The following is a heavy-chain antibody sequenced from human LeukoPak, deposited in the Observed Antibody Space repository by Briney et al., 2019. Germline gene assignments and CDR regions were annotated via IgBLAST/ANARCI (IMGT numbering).Heavy chain of an antibody. CDR2: INPNSGGT. CDR1: GYTFTSYY. J-gene: IGHJ4*02. D-gene: IGHD6-19*01. Sequence: ASVTVSCKASGYTFTSYYMHWVRQAPGQGLEGMGWINPNSGGTNYAQKSQGRVTMTRDTSISTAYMVLSRLRSDDTAVYYCARGEDAGIAVAGEYYWGQATLVTVSS. CDR3: ARGEDAGIAVAGEYY. V-gene: IGHV1-2*02.